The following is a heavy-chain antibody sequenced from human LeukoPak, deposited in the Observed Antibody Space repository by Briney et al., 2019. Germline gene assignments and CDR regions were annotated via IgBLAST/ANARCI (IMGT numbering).Heavy chain of an antibody. J-gene: IGHJ5*02. Sequence: PSETLSLTCTVSGASITNNNYLWGWIRQPPGKGLEWIGSMFYSGSTLYNPSLKSRVTISIDTSKNQFSLRLISVTAADTAVFYCARLSYASGRVGWFDPWGQGTLVTVSS. V-gene: IGHV4-39*01. CDR1: GASITNNNYL. CDR2: MFYSGST. D-gene: IGHD3-10*01. CDR3: ARLSYASGRVGWFDP.